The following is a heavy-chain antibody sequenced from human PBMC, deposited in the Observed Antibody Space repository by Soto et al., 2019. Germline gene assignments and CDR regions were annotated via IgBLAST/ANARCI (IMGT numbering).Heavy chain of an antibody. CDR3: ARARRNYRVRDHDYSNYGGHPGDSYYMDV. V-gene: IGHV1-69*02. CDR1: GGTFSSYT. D-gene: IGHD4-4*01. J-gene: IGHJ6*03. CDR2: IIPILVIA. Sequence: GASVKVSCKASGGTFSSYTISWVRQAPGQGLEWMGRIIPILVIANYAQKFQGRVTITADKSTSTAYMELSSLRSEDTAVYYCARARRNYRVRDHDYSNYGGHPGDSYYMDVWGKGTTVTVSS.